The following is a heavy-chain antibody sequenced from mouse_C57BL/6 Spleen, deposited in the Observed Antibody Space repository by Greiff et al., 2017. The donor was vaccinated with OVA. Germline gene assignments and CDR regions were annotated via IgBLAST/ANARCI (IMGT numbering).Heavy chain of an antibody. CDR3: ARAGPYWYFDV. D-gene: IGHD4-1*01. Sequence: EVKLMESGGGLVKPRGSLKLSCAASGFTFSDYGMHWVRQAPEKGLEWVAYISSGSSTIYYADTVKGRFTISRDNAKNTLFLQMTSLRSEDTAMYYCARAGPYWYFDVWGTGTTVTVSS. V-gene: IGHV5-17*01. CDR1: GFTFSDYG. CDR2: ISSGSSTI. J-gene: IGHJ1*03.